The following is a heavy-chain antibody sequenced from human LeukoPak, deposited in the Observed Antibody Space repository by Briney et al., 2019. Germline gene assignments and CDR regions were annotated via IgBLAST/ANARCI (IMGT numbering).Heavy chain of an antibody. CDR2: INPNSGGT. CDR3: ARDSGRQQLVRSYWFDP. J-gene: IGHJ5*02. Sequence: ASVKVSCKASGYTFTGYYMHWVRQAPRQGLEWMGWINPNSGGTNYAQKFQGRVTMTRDTSISTAYMELSRLRSDDTAVYYCARDSGRQQLVRSYWFDPWGQGTLVTVSS. CDR1: GYTFTGYY. D-gene: IGHD6-13*01. V-gene: IGHV1-2*02.